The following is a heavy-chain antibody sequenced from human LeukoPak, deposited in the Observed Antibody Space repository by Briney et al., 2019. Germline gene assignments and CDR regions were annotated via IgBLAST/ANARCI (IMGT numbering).Heavy chain of an antibody. V-gene: IGHV3-30*12. J-gene: IGHJ4*02. CDR3: VGGDY. Sequence: LRVSPATSRFISSDSWMSCVSAAPRKRLERVVVIQYDGNNKYYAGSVKGRFTISRDNSKNTLYLQLNSLRAEDTAVYYCVGGDYWGQGTMVTVSS. CDR2: IQYDGNNK. CDR1: RFISSDSW.